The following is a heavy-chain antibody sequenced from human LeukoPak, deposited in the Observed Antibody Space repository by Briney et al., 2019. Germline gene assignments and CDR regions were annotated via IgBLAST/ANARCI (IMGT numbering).Heavy chain of an antibody. Sequence: PGGSLRPSCAASGFTFSDHYMDWVRQAPGKGLEWVGRIRNKANRYTTEYAASVKGRFTFSRDDSKNSLYLQMNSLKTEDTAMYYCARTSGSYSGGAFDIWGRGTMVTVSS. CDR3: ARTSGSYSGGAFDI. V-gene: IGHV3-72*01. CDR1: GFTFSDHY. CDR2: IRNKANRYTT. D-gene: IGHD1-26*01. J-gene: IGHJ3*02.